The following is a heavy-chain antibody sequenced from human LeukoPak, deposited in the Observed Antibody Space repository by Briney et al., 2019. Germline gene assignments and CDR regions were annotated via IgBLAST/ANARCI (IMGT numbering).Heavy chain of an antibody. V-gene: IGHV3-23*01. J-gene: IGHJ4*02. CDR1: GFIFSNYA. CDR2: ISSAGA. D-gene: IGHD6-19*01. CDR3: AKDQWLATYYFDY. Sequence: GGSLRLSCVGSGFIFSNYALIWVRQAPGKGLEWVSAISSAGAYYADSVRGRFIMSRDNSKNTLYLQMNSLRAEDTAVYYCAKDQWLATYYFDYWGQGTLVTVSS.